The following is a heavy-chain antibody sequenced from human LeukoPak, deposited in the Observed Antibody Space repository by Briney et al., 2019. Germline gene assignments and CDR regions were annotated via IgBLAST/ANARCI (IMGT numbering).Heavy chain of an antibody. D-gene: IGHD4-17*01. Sequence: GGSLTLSCAASGFTFTSYAMHWVRQAPGKGLEWVAVIAYDGSNKFYTDSVKGRFTISRDNSKNTLYLQMNSLRAEDTAVYYCARDLTVTSFDYWGQGSLGSVSS. CDR2: IAYDGSNK. V-gene: IGHV3-30-3*01. J-gene: IGHJ4*02. CDR1: GFTFTSYA. CDR3: ARDLTVTSFDY.